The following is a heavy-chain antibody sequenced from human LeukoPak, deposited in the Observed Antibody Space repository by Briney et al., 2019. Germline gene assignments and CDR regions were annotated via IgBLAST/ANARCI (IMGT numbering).Heavy chain of an antibody. CDR3: ARLESSAGDGDY. D-gene: IGHD5-24*01. Sequence: SQTLSLTCAISGDSVSGNSVAWNWIRQSPSRGLEWLGRTYYRSKWYNDYAVSVKSRIAINPDTSKNQFSLQLNSVTPEDTAVYYCARLESSAGDGDYWGQGILVTVSS. CDR1: GDSVSGNSVA. V-gene: IGHV6-1*01. CDR2: TYYRSKWYN. J-gene: IGHJ4*02.